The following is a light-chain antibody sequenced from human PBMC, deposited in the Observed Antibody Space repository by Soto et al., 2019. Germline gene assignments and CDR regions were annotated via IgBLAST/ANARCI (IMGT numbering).Light chain of an antibody. CDR3: QQYNSYWT. J-gene: IGKJ1*01. V-gene: IGKV1-5*02. Sequence: TRMPQSASCLSESVGDRVTIICRASQSITNYLNWYQHKPEQAPNLLIYDASSLESGVPSRFSGSGSGTEFTLTISSLQPDDFATYYCQQYNSYWTFGQGTKVDIK. CDR2: DAS. CDR1: QSITNY.